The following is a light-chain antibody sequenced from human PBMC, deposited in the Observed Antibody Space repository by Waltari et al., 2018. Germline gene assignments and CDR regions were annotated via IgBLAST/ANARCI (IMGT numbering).Light chain of an antibody. Sequence: QSALPQPASVSGSPGQSLTISCTGTSSDAGGYNYVSWYQQHPGKAPKLMIYDVSNRPSGVSNRFSGSKSGNTASLTISGLQAEDEADYYCSSYTSSSTLWVFGGGTKLTVL. J-gene: IGLJ3*02. CDR3: SSYTSSSTLWV. CDR1: SSDAGGYNY. V-gene: IGLV2-14*03. CDR2: DVS.